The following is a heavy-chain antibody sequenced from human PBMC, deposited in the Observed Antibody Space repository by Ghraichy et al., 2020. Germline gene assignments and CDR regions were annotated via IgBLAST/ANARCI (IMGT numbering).Heavy chain of an antibody. D-gene: IGHD1-26*01. CDR1: RYTLTDYY. CDR2: INPNSGDT. V-gene: IGHV1-2*02. Sequence: ASVKVSCKASRYTLTDYYIHWVRQAPGQGLEWVGWINPNSGDTHYTQKFQGRVTMTRDTSINTAHMELSSLRSDDTAVYYCSRVGPIVGATLSTFDYWGQGTLVTVSS. J-gene: IGHJ4*02. CDR3: SRVGPIVGATLSTFDY.